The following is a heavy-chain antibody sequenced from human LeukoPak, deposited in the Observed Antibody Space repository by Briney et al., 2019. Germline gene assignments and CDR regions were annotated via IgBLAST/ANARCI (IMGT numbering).Heavy chain of an antibody. Sequence: GGSLRLSCAASGFTFSRYEMNWVRQAPGKGLEWVSYISSRGDSINYADSVKGRFTISRDNAKNSLYLQMNSLRVEDTAVYYCARESCGGSSEFDYWGRGTLVTVSS. CDR3: ARESCGGSSEFDY. V-gene: IGHV3-48*03. J-gene: IGHJ4*02. CDR1: GFTFSRYE. D-gene: IGHD2-15*01. CDR2: ISSRGDSI.